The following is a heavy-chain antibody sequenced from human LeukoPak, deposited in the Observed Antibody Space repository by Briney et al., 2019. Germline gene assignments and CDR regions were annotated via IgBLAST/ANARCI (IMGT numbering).Heavy chain of an antibody. D-gene: IGHD2-2*01. CDR1: GFTFSSYS. CDR3: ARDSSRSQVPAAMGY. CDR2: ISSSSSYI. V-gene: IGHV3-21*01. J-gene: IGHJ4*02. Sequence: PGGSLRLSCAASGFTFSSYSMNWVRQARGKGLEWVSSISSSSSYIYYADSVKGRFTISRDDAKNSLYLQMNSLRAEDTAVYYCARDSSRSQVPAAMGYWGQGTLVTVSS.